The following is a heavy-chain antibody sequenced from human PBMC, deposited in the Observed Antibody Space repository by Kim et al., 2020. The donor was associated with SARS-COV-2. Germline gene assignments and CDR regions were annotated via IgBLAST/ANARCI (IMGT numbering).Heavy chain of an antibody. CDR2: IWYDGSNK. D-gene: IGHD3-10*01. Sequence: GGSLRLSCAASGFTFSSYAMHWVRQAPGKGLEWVAVIWYDGSNKYYADSVKGRFTISRDNSKNTLYLQMNSLRAEDTAVYYCAKSVGGVYYYYGMDVWGQGTTVTVSS. CDR1: GFTFSSYA. J-gene: IGHJ6*02. V-gene: IGHV3-33*06. CDR3: AKSVGGVYYYYGMDV.